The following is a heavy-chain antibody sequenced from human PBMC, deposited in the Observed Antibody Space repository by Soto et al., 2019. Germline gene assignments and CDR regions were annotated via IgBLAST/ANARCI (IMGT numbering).Heavy chain of an antibody. Sequence: SGPTLVNPTQTLTLTCTFSGFSLSTTEEGVGWIRQPPGKAPEWLALIYWDDDKRYRPSLKTRLTITKDTYKKQVGLTVTNVGPVDTATYSSAHVSCFGADCSPTPYLDFWGPGILVTVSS. CDR2: IYWDDDK. CDR3: AHVSCFGADCSPTPYLDF. J-gene: IGHJ4*02. D-gene: IGHD2-21*02. CDR1: GFSLSTTEEG. V-gene: IGHV2-5*02.